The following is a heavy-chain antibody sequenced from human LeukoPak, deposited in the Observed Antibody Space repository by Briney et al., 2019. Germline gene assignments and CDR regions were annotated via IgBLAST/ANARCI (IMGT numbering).Heavy chain of an antibody. J-gene: IGHJ4*02. Sequence: PSETLSLTCAVYGGSFSGYYWSWIRQPPGKGLEWIGEINHSGNTNYNPSLKSRVTISVDTSKNQFSLKLSSVTAADTAVYYCAREVPGANDYWGQGTLVTVSS. V-gene: IGHV4-34*01. CDR3: AREVPGANDY. CDR2: INHSGNT. D-gene: IGHD2-2*01. CDR1: GGSFSGYY.